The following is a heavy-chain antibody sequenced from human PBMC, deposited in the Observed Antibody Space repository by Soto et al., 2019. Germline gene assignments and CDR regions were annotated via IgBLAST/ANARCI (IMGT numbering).Heavy chain of an antibody. J-gene: IGHJ6*02. D-gene: IGHD1-1*01. CDR1: GYSFNRYC. CDR2: INVGNGDT. CDR3: AREGETLERKYYPGLDV. Sequence: QVQLVQSETEVKKPGASGKVSCKASGYSFNRYCMHWVRQAPGQGLEWVGWINVGNGDTKYSQNLQGRVSITRDTSASTLYMEVSSLTSEDTAVYYCAREGETLERKYYPGLDVWGQGTTVTVSS. V-gene: IGHV1-3*01.